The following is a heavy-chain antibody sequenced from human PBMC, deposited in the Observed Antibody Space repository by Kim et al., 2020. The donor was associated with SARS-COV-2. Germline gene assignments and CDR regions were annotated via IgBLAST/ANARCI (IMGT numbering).Heavy chain of an antibody. V-gene: IGHV3-11*06. CDR1: GFTFSDYY. J-gene: IGHJ6*02. D-gene: IGHD5-12*01. CDR3: ARVKAGDIVATILGGHYYGMDV. Sequence: GGSLRLSCAASGFTFSDYYMSWIRQAPGKGLEWVSYISSSSSYTNYADSVKGRFTISRDNAKNSLYLQMNSLRAEDTAVYYCARVKAGDIVATILGGHYYGMDVWGQGTTVTVSS. CDR2: ISSSSSYT.